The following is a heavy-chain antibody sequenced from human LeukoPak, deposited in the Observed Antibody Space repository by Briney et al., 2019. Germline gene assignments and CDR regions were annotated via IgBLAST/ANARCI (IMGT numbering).Heavy chain of an antibody. J-gene: IGHJ3*02. CDR1: GFTFSNAW. CDR2: IKSKTDGGTT. V-gene: IGHV3-15*01. Sequence: PGGSLRLSCAASGFTFSNAWMSWVRQAPGKGLEWVGRIKSKTDGGTTDYAAPVKGRFTISRDDSKNTLYLQMNSLKTEDTAVYYCTTYKYCSGGGCSSAAFDIWGQGKMVTVSS. D-gene: IGHD2-15*01. CDR3: TTYKYCSGGGCSSAAFDI.